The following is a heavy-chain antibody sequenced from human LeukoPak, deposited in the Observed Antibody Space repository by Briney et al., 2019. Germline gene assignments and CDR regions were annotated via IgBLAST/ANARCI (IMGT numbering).Heavy chain of an antibody. CDR2: IIPIFGTA. V-gene: IGHV1-69*05. CDR1: GGTFSSYA. D-gene: IGHD2-21*02. Sequence: GASVKVSCKASGGTFSSYAISWVRQAPGQGLEWMGGIIPIFGTANCAQKFQGRVTITTDESTSTAYMELSSLRSEDTAVYYCARWGNCGGDCSPYFDYWGQGTLVTVSS. J-gene: IGHJ4*02. CDR3: ARWGNCGGDCSPYFDY.